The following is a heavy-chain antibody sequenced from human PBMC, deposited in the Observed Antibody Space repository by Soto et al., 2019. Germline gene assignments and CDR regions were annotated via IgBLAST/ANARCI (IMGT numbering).Heavy chain of an antibody. J-gene: IGHJ6*02. CDR3: AGTPHYYYYGMDV. CDR1: GYSFSSIW. CDR2: IYPGDSYT. Sequence: CLKVSCKASGYSFSSIWIGCVRQMPGKGLEWMGIIYPGDSYTKYSPSLQGQVTISADKSISTAYLQWSSLKASDTAMYYCAGTPHYYYYGMDVWGQGTTVTVSS. V-gene: IGHV5-51*01.